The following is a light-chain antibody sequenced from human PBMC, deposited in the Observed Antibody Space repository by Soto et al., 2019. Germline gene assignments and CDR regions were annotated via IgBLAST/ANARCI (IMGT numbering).Light chain of an antibody. Sequence: EIVMTQSPDSLAVSLVEMSTIKFKCIHIVLYSSNNKNYLAWYQQKPGQPPKALIYWASTRESGVPDRFSGSGSGTDFTLTISSLQAEDVAVYYCQQYYTTPWTFGQGTKVDI. V-gene: IGKV4-1*01. CDR2: WAS. J-gene: IGKJ1*01. CDR1: HIVLYSSNNKNY. CDR3: QQYYTTPWT.